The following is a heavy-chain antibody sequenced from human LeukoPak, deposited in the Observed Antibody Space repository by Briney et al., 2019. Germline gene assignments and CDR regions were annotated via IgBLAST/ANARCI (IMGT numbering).Heavy chain of an antibody. D-gene: IGHD3-16*01. CDR1: GFTFSSYW. V-gene: IGHV3-7*03. J-gene: IGHJ6*02. CDR2: INHNGNVN. CDR3: ARGGGLDV. Sequence: GGSLRLSCAASGFTFSSYWMNWARQAPGKGLEWVACINHNGNVNYYVDSVKGRFTITRDNAKNSLYLQMSSVRAEDTALYFCARGGGLDVWGQGATVTVSS.